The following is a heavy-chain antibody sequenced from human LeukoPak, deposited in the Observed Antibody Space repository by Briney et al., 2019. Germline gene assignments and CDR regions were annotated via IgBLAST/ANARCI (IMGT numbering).Heavy chain of an antibody. CDR1: GYSFSNYW. V-gene: IGHV5-51*01. J-gene: IGHJ4*02. CDR3: ARCPRTNGVCYMSGYFDY. CDR2: IYPGDSDT. D-gene: IGHD2-8*01. Sequence: GSLKISCKGAGYSFSNYWIGWVRQMPGKGLEWMGIIYPGDSDTRYSPSFQGQVTISVDKSISTAYLQWSSLKASDTAMYYCARCPRTNGVCYMSGYFDYWGQGTLVTVSS.